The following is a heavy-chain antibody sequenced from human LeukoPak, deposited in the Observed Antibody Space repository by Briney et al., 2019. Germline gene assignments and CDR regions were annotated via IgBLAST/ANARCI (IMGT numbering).Heavy chain of an antibody. CDR2: IYYSGST. CDR3: ARRGYFDS. CDR1: GGSISSYY. Sequence: PSETLSLTCTVSGGSISSYYWSWIRQPPGKGLEWIGYIYYSGSTNYNPSLKSRVTISVDTSKNQFSLNLSSVTAADTAIYYCARRGYFDSWGQGSLVTVSS. D-gene: IGHD3-10*01. J-gene: IGHJ4*02. V-gene: IGHV4-59*01.